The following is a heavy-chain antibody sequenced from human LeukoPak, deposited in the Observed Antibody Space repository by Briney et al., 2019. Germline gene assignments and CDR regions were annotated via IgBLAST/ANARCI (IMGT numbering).Heavy chain of an antibody. V-gene: IGHV4-34*01. CDR1: GASFSGHY. D-gene: IGHD3/OR15-3a*01. Sequence: SETLSLTCAVDGASFSGHYCRWIRQSPRKGLEWIGEINPSGSTNYNPSLKGRATMSVDTSKNQFSLKLSSMTAAGTAVYYCAREGHYDSSHGYSIKYFDSWGQGTLVTVSS. CDR2: INPSGST. J-gene: IGHJ4*02. CDR3: AREGHYDSSHGYSIKYFDS.